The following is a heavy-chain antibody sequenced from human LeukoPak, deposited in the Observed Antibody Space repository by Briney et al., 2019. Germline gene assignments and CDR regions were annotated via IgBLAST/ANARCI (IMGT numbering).Heavy chain of an antibody. CDR1: GFIFSSYW. J-gene: IGHJ3*02. Sequence: GGSLRLSCAASGFIFSSYWMHWVRQAPGKGLVWVSRIHSDGSDTTYADSVKGRFTISRDNAKNTLYLQMKGLRAEDTAVYYCAREGNSGWRDDGFDIWGQGTMVTVSS. D-gene: IGHD6-19*01. V-gene: IGHV3-74*01. CDR2: IHSDGSDT. CDR3: AREGNSGWRDDGFDI.